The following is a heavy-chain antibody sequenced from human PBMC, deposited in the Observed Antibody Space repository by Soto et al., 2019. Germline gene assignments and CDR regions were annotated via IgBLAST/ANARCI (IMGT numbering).Heavy chain of an antibody. Sequence: QLQLVQSRGEVKKPGASVRVSCEAYGYPFSKYGISWIRQAPGQGLEWMGWIKPDNGNTDYAQKFQGRVTMTTDTSSNTAYMELTSLRSDDTAVYYCATSYDSGFDPWGQGTLVSVSS. CDR1: GYPFSKYG. V-gene: IGHV1-18*04. CDR3: ATSYDSGFDP. D-gene: IGHD5-12*01. J-gene: IGHJ5*02. CDR2: IKPDNGNT.